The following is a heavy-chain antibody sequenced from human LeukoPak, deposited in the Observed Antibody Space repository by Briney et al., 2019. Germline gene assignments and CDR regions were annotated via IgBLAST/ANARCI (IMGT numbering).Heavy chain of an antibody. CDR3: ARSTSGWYSFLFDY. CDR2: IDPSDSYT. V-gene: IGHV5-10-1*01. Sequence: GESLKIPCKGSGYSFTSYWISWVRQMPGKGLEWMGRIDPSDSYTNYSPSFQGHVTISADKSISTAYLQWSSLKASDTAMYYCARSTSGWYSFLFDYWGQGTLVTVSS. D-gene: IGHD6-19*01. J-gene: IGHJ4*02. CDR1: GYSFTSYW.